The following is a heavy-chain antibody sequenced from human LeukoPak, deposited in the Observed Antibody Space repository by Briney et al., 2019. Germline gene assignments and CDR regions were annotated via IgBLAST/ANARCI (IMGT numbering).Heavy chain of an antibody. CDR2: INWNGGST. J-gene: IGHJ4*02. Sequence: PGGSLRLSCAASGFTFDDYGMSWVRQAPGKGLEWVSGINWNGGSTGYADSVKGRFTISRDNAKNSLYLQMNSLRAEDTALYYCASHSYSRFWSGYYTPYYFDYWGQGTLVTVSS. CDR1: GFTFDDYG. D-gene: IGHD3-3*01. CDR3: ASHSYSRFWSGYYTPYYFDY. V-gene: IGHV3-20*04.